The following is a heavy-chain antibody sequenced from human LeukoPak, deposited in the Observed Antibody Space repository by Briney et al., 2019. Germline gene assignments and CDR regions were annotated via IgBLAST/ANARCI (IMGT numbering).Heavy chain of an antibody. CDR2: IYYSGST. CDR1: GGSISSYY. CDR3: ASQYYYDSSGYQDY. D-gene: IGHD3-22*01. V-gene: IGHV4-39*01. J-gene: IGHJ4*02. Sequence: SETLSLTCTVSGGSISSYYWGWIRQPPGKGLEWIGSIYYSGSTYYNPSLKSRVTISVDTSKNQFSLKLSSVTAADTAVYYCASQYYYDSSGYQDYWGQGTLVTVSS.